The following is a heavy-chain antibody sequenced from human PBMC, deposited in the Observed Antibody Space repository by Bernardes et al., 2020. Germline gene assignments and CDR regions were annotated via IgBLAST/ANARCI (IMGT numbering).Heavy chain of an antibody. J-gene: IGHJ4*02. CDR3: AKVWDGGYFDY. D-gene: IGHD3-16*01. Sequence: SLRPSCSSCGFTFSCYAMSWVRLVPGKGREWVSSISGIVSSTYYADSVKGRLTISRDNSKNTVYLQMNSLRAEDTAVYYCAKVWDGGYFDYWGQGTLVTVSS. CDR1: GFTFSCYA. V-gene: IGHV3-23*01. CDR2: ISGIVSST.